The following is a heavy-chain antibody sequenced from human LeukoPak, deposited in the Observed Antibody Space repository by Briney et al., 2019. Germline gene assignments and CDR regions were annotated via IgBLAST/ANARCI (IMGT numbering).Heavy chain of an antibody. CDR1: GGSISSYY. J-gene: IGHJ4*02. V-gene: IGHV4-59*01. D-gene: IGHD2-2*01. CDR2: IYHSGST. Sequence: SETLSLTCTVSGGSISSYYWSWIRQPPGKGLEWIGYIYHSGSTNYNPSLKSRVTISLDTSKNQFSLKLSSVTAADTAVYYCARGLPAAIVDYWGQGTLVTVSS. CDR3: ARGLPAAIVDY.